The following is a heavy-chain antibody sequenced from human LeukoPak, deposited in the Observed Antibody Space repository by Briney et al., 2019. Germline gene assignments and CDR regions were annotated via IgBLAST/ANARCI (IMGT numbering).Heavy chain of an antibody. Sequence: GGSLRLSCAASGFTFSNVWMSWVRQVPGKGLEWVGRIRRKTDGETTDHAAPVKGRFTISRDDSKNTLYLQMNSLKTEDTAVYYCVTDLVIKGYFDYWGQGALVTISS. CDR1: GFTFSNVW. D-gene: IGHD2-21*01. V-gene: IGHV3-15*01. CDR2: IRRKTDGETT. J-gene: IGHJ4*02. CDR3: VTDLVIKGYFDY.